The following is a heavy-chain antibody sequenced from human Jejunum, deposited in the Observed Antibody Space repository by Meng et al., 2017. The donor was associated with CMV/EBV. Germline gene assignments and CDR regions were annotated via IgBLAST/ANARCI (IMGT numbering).Heavy chain of an antibody. J-gene: IGHJ4*02. D-gene: IGHD3-3*01. CDR2: ITPNSGGT. CDR1: GYTFTGYY. Sequence: KASGYTFTGYYMHWVRRAPGQGLEWMGWITPNSGGTNYAQKFQGRVTMTRDTSISTAYMELSRLRSDDTAVYYCARVVVGDGYADYWGQGTLVTVSS. CDR3: ARVVVGDGYADY. V-gene: IGHV1-2*02.